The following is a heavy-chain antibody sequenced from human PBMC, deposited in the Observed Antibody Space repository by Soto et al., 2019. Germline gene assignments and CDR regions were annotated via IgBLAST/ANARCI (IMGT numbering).Heavy chain of an antibody. J-gene: IGHJ5*02. V-gene: IGHV1-8*01. CDR3: ARYRINLNWFDH. CDR2: MNPNSGNT. CDR1: GYTFTSYD. D-gene: IGHD1-26*01. Sequence: ASVKVSCKASGYTFTSYDINWVRQATGQGLEWMGWMNPNSGNTGYAQKFQGRVTMTRNTSISTAYMELSSLRSEDTAVYYCARYRINLNWFDHWGQGTLVTVSS.